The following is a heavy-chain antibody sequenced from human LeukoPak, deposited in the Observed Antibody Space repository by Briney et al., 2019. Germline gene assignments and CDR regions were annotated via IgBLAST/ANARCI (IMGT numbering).Heavy chain of an antibody. CDR1: GGSFSGYY. CDR2: INHSGST. Sequence: NTSETLSLTCAVYGGSFSGYYWSWIRQPPGKGLEWIGEINHSGSTNYNPSLKSRVTISVDTSKNQFSLKLSSVTAADTAVYYCARQLGMATRYFQHWGQGTLVTVSS. V-gene: IGHV4-34*01. D-gene: IGHD5-24*01. CDR3: ARQLGMATRYFQH. J-gene: IGHJ1*01.